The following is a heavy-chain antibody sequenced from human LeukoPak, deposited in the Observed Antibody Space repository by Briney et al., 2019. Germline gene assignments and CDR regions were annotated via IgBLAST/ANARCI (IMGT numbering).Heavy chain of an antibody. J-gene: IGHJ4*02. CDR1: GYTFSTYR. V-gene: IGHV1-18*01. CDR3: ARGSSGWSFDY. CDR2: ISVYNGIT. Sequence: GASVKVSCKASGYTFSTYRIIWVRQAPGQGLEWMGWISVYNGITNYAQKLQGRVTMTTDTSTSTAYMELRSLRSDDTALYYCARGSSGWSFDYWGQGTLVTVSS. D-gene: IGHD6-13*01.